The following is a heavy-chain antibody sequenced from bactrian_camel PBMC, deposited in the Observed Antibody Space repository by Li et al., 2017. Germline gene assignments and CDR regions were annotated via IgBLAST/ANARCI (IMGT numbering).Heavy chain of an antibody. CDR2: INSDAKVL. D-gene: IGHD3*01. Sequence: VQLVESGGGQVQPGGSLRLSCATSGFAFSRYRLSWVRQAPGRGLEWVACINSDAKVLDYADSVKGRFTISRDNGKSAVSLQMNSLTPEDTAVYYCVRDADDRALFDDFGYWGQGTQVTVS. V-gene: IGHV3S1*01. J-gene: IGHJ6*01. CDR3: VRDADDRALFDDFGY. CDR1: GFAFSRYR.